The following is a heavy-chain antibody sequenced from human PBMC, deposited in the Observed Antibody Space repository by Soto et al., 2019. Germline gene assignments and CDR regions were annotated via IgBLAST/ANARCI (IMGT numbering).Heavy chain of an antibody. J-gene: IGHJ6*02. CDR1: GYTFTGYY. CDR3: ARDTLVGATRPYYYYGRDG. CDR2: INPNSGGT. Sequence: ASVKVSCKASGYTFTGYYMHWVRQAPGQGLEWMGWINPNSGGTNYAQKFQGRVTMTRDTSISTAYMELSRLRSDDTAVYYCARDTLVGATRPYYYYGRDGWGQGTTVTVSS. D-gene: IGHD1-26*01. V-gene: IGHV1-2*02.